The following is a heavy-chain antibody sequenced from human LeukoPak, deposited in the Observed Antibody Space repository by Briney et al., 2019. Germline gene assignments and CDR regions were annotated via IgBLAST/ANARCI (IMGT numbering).Heavy chain of an antibody. CDR1: GFTFSNYW. CDR3: ARDRGFTMVRGVSFDAFDI. Sequence: GGSLRLSCAASGFTFSNYWMHWVRQVPGKGLVWVSRINDDGSATFYADSVKGRFTISRDNAKNTLFLQINSLRAEDTAVYYCARDRGFTMVRGVSFDAFDIWGQGTMVTVSS. V-gene: IGHV3-74*01. D-gene: IGHD3-10*01. J-gene: IGHJ3*02. CDR2: INDDGSAT.